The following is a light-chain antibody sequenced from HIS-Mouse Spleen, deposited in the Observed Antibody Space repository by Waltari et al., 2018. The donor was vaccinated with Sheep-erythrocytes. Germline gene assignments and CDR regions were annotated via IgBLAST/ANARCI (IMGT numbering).Light chain of an antibody. CDR1: SSDVGSYNL. Sequence: QSALTQPASVSGSPGQSLTIPCTGTSSDVGSYNLFCCYQQHPGKAPKLMIYEGSKRPSGVSNRFSGSKSGNTASLTISGLQAEDEADYYCCSYAGSSTWVFGGGTKLTVL. CDR2: EGS. CDR3: CSYAGSSTWV. V-gene: IGLV2-23*01. J-gene: IGLJ3*02.